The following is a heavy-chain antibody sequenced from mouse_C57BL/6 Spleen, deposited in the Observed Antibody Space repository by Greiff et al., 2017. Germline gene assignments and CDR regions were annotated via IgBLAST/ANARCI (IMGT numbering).Heavy chain of an antibody. V-gene: IGHV10-1*01. D-gene: IGHD2-4*01. CDR1: GFSFNTYA. CDR3: VRGYYEAY. CDR2: IRSKSNNYAT. Sequence: DAGGGLVQPKGSLKLSCAASGFSFNTYAMNWVRQAPGKGLEWVARIRSKSNNYATYYADSVKDRFTISRDDSESMLYLQMNNLKTEDTAMYYCVRGYYEAYWGQGALVTVSA. J-gene: IGHJ3*01.